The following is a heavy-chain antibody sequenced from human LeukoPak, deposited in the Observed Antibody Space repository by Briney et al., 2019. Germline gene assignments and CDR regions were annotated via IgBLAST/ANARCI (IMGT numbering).Heavy chain of an antibody. CDR1: GGSISSYY. J-gene: IGHJ4*02. V-gene: IGHV4-59*01. D-gene: IGHD6-13*01. CDR2: IYYSGST. CDR3: ARGLYSSSWYGHFDY. Sequence: SETLSLTCTVSGGSISSYYWSWIRQPPGKGLEWIGYIYYSGSTNYNPSLKSRVTISVDMSKNQFSLKLSSVTAADTAVYYCARGLYSSSWYGHFDYWGQGTLVTVSS.